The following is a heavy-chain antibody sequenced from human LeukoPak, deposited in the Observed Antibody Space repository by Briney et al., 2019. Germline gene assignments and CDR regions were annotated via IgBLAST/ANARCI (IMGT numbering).Heavy chain of an antibody. V-gene: IGHV1-18*01. D-gene: IGHD6-13*01. Sequence: ASVKVSCKASGYTFTSYGISWVRQAPGQGLEWMGWISAYNGNTNYAQKLQGRVTMTTDTSTSTAYMELSSLRSEDTAVYYCARGSGYSSSWDRNYYYYYYMDVWGKGTTVTVSS. CDR2: ISAYNGNT. J-gene: IGHJ6*03. CDR1: GYTFTSYG. CDR3: ARGSGYSSSWDRNYYYYYYMDV.